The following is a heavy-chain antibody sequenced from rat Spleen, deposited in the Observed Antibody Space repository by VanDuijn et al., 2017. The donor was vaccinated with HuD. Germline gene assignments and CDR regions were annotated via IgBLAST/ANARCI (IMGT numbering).Heavy chain of an antibody. J-gene: IGHJ3*01. CDR1: GFSLTTNG. CDR2: ISSGGST. CDR3: TRESLPGFNSHWFVS. V-gene: IGHV2S12*01. Sequence: QVHLKESGPGLVQSSQTLSLTCTVFGFSLTTNGVSWVRQPPGEGLEWVAAISSGGSTYYNSALKSRLSISRDTSKSQVFLKRNSLQTEDTATYFCTRESLPGFNSHWFVSWGQGTLVTVSS. D-gene: IGHD1-4*01.